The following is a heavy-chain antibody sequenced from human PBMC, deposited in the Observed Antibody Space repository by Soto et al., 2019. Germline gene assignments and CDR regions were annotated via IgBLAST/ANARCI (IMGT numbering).Heavy chain of an antibody. V-gene: IGHV3-33*01. J-gene: IGHJ4*02. CDR3: ARSGIAAYYFDY. CDR1: GFTFSSYG. CDR2: IWYDGSNK. Sequence: GGSLRLSCAASGFTFSSYGMHWVRQAPGKGLEWVAVIWYDGSNKYYADSVKGRFTISRDNSKNTLYLQMNSLRAEDTAVYYCARSGIAAYYFDYWGQGTLVTVSS. D-gene: IGHD6-13*01.